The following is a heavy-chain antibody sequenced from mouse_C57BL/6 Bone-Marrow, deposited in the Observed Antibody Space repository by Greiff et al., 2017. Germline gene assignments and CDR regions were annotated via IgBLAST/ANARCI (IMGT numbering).Heavy chain of an antibody. J-gene: IGHJ1*03. CDR3: AKVLRSGYFDV. V-gene: IGHV1-76*01. CDR1: GYTFTDYY. CDR2: IYPGSGNT. Sequence: QVQLKQSGAELVRPGASVKLSCKASGYTFTDYYINWVKQRPGQGLEWIARIYPGSGNTYYNEKFKGKATLTAEKSSSTAYMQLSSLTSEDSAVYFCAKVLRSGYFDVWGTGTTVTVSS. D-gene: IGHD1-1*01.